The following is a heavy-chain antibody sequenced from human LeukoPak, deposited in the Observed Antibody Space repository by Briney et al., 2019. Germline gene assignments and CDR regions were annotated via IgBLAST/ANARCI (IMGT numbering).Heavy chain of an antibody. CDR2: IYHSGST. Sequence: SETLSLTCTVSGGSISSGDYYWGWIRQPPGKGLEWIGSIYHSGSTYYNPSLKSRVTISVDTSKNQFSLKLSSVTAADTAVYYCARLWRSDFWSGYWYYFDYWGQGTLVTVSS. CDR3: ARLWRSDFWSGYWYYFDY. V-gene: IGHV4-39*07. J-gene: IGHJ4*02. CDR1: GGSISSGDYY. D-gene: IGHD3-3*01.